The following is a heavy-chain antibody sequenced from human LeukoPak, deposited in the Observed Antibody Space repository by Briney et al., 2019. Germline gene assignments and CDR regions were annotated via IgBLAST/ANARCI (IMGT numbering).Heavy chain of an antibody. Sequence: SETLSLTCAVYGESFSGYYWSWIRQPPGKGLEWLGEINHSGSTNYNPSLKSRVTISVDTSKNQFSLKLSSVTAADTAVYYCARALRLGEFPPDYYYGMDVWGKGTTVTVSS. CDR1: GESFSGYY. J-gene: IGHJ6*04. CDR3: ARALRLGEFPPDYYYGMDV. D-gene: IGHD3-16*01. CDR2: INHSGST. V-gene: IGHV4-34*01.